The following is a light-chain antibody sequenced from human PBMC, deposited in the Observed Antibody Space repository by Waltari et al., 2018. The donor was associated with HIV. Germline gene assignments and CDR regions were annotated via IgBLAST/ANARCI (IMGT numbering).Light chain of an antibody. Sequence: SFDLTQPPSVSVSPGQTATITCSGDILRNNDAFWYQQKTDKSPVLVIYKDTQRPSGSPERFSGSSAGNTATLTISVTQAMDEADYYCQAWDSATVIFGGGTRLTVL. J-gene: IGLJ2*01. CDR2: KDT. CDR3: QAWDSATVI. CDR1: ILRNND. V-gene: IGLV3-1*01.